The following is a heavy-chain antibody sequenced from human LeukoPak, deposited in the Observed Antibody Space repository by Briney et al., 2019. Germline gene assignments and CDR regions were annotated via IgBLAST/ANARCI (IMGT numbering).Heavy chain of an antibody. CDR3: AKGSIKYQLLRSSYFDY. V-gene: IGHV3-23*01. Sequence: PGGSLRLSCAASGFTFRDYTMSWVRQSPGKGLEWVSAISGSGGSTYYADSVKGRFTISRDNSKNTLYLQMNSLRAEDTAVYYCAKGSIKYQLLRSSYFDYWGQGTLVTVSS. J-gene: IGHJ4*02. D-gene: IGHD2-2*01. CDR1: GFTFRDYT. CDR2: ISGSGGST.